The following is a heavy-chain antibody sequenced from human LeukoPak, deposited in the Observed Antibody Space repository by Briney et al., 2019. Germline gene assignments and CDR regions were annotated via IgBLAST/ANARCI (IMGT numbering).Heavy chain of an antibody. CDR1: GYTFTSYG. D-gene: IGHD6-6*01. J-gene: IGHJ4*02. CDR3: ARRTYSSSSSIFDY. Sequence: ASVKVSCKASGYTFTSYGISWVRQAPGQGLEWMGWISGYNGNTSYAQKLQGRVAMTTDTSTSTAYMELRSLRSDDTAVYYCARRTYSSSSSIFDYWGQGTLVTVSS. CDR2: ISGYNGNT. V-gene: IGHV1-18*01.